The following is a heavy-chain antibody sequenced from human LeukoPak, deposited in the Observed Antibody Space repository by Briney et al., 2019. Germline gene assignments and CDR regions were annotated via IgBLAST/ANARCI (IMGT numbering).Heavy chain of an antibody. J-gene: IGHJ4*02. CDR3: AGYCSSTSCYGD. V-gene: IGHV3-23*01. CDR2: ISGSGGST. Sequence: GGSLRLSCAASGFTFSSYAMSWVRQAPGKGLEWVSAISGSGGSTYYADSVKGRFTISRDNAKNSLYLQMNSLRAEDTAVYYCAGYCSSTSCYGDWGQGTLVTVSS. CDR1: GFTFSSYA. D-gene: IGHD2-2*01.